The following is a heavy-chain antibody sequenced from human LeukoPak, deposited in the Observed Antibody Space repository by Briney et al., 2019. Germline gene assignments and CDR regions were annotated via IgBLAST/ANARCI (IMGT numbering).Heavy chain of an antibody. D-gene: IGHD5-18*01. CDR2: TYYRSKWYN. Sequence: SQTLSLTCAISGDSVSSNSAGWNWIRQSPSRGLEWLGRTYYRSKWYNDFAPSLRNRISISPDTSKNQFSLKLSSVTAADTAVYYCARGKGSVGFVIQLWLKSWCWFDPWGQGTLVTVSS. CDR3: ARGKGSVGFVIQLWLKSWCWFDP. CDR1: GDSVSSNSAG. V-gene: IGHV6-1*01. J-gene: IGHJ5*02.